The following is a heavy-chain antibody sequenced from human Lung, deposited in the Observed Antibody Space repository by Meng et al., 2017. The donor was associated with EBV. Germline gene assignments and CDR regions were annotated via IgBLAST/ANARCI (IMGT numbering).Heavy chain of an antibody. CDR2: INPNSGGA. J-gene: IGHJ2*01. Sequence: QVQLVQSGAAVKKPGASVKVSCKASAYTFAGYYMHWVRQAPGQGLEWMGRINPNSGGANYAQKFQGRVTMTRDTSISTAYMELSRLRSDDTAVYYCAREGLVGDLRYFDLRGRGTLVTVSS. V-gene: IGHV1-2*06. D-gene: IGHD3-16*01. CDR3: AREGLVGDLRYFDL. CDR1: AYTFAGYY.